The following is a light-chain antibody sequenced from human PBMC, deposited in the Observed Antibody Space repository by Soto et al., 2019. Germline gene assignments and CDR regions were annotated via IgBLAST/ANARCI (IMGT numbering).Light chain of an antibody. V-gene: IGLV2-23*01. Sequence: QSVLTQPASVSGSPGQSITISCTGTSSDVGSYNLVSWYQQHPGKAPKLMIYEGRKRPSGVSNRFSGSKSGNTASLTISGLQAEDEADYYCCSYAGSSTDVVFGGGTKLTVL. CDR1: SSDVGSYNL. CDR2: EGR. J-gene: IGLJ2*01. CDR3: CSYAGSSTDVV.